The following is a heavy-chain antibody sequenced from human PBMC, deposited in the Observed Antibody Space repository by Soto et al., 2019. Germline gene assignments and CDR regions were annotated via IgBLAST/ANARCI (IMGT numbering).Heavy chain of an antibody. CDR2: ISSSGTRM. J-gene: IGHJ6*03. Sequence: QVQLVESGGGLVQPGGSLRLSCTASGFTFSGYYMTWIRQAPGKGLESVSYISSSGTRMYYADSVKGRFTISRDNAKNSLYLQLNSLRAEDTAVYYCAREYYDVLTDYYRYYYIDVWGKGITVTVSS. D-gene: IGHD3-9*01. CDR1: GFTFSGYY. CDR3: AREYYDVLTDYYRYYYIDV. V-gene: IGHV3-11*01.